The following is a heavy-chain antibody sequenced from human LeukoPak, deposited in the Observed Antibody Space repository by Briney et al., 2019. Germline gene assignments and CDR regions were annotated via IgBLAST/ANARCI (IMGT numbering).Heavy chain of an antibody. CDR2: ISSSSSYI. J-gene: IGHJ4*02. CDR1: GFTFSSYS. CDR3: ARATTYDILTGFSDY. D-gene: IGHD3-9*01. V-gene: IGHV3-21*01. Sequence: GGSLRLSCAASGFTFSSYSMNWVRQAPGKGLEWVSSISSSSSYIYYADSVKGRFTVSRDNAKKSLYLQMNSLRAEDTAVYYCARATTYDILTGFSDYWGQGTLVTVSS.